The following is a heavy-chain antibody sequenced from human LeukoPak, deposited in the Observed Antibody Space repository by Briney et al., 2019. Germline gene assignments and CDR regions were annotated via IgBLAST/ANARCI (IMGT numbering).Heavy chain of an antibody. V-gene: IGHV1-2*02. D-gene: IGHD1-26*01. Sequence: ASVKVSRKAFGYTFSGYYMHWVRQAPGQGLAWMGWINPNSGDTKYAQKFQGRVTMTRDTSINTVYMELSRLRSDDTAVFYCARVGWEIPIDYWGQGTLVTVSS. CDR3: ARVGWEIPIDY. J-gene: IGHJ4*02. CDR2: INPNSGDT. CDR1: GYTFSGYY.